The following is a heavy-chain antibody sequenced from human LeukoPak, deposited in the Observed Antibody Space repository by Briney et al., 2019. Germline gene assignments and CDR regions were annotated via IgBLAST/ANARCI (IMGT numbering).Heavy chain of an antibody. J-gene: IGHJ3*02. D-gene: IGHD4-23*01. CDR1: GFTFDDFT. V-gene: IGHV3-43*01. Sequence: GGSLRLSCAASGFTFDDFTMHWVRQAPGKGLEWVSLISWDGGVTYYADSVKGRFTISRDNNKNSLYLQMNSLRTEDTALYYCAKFQDYGGTDIWGQGTMVTVSS. CDR3: AKFQDYGGTDI. CDR2: ISWDGGVT.